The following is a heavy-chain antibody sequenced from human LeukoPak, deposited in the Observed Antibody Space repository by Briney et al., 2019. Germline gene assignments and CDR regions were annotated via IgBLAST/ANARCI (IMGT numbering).Heavy chain of an antibody. V-gene: IGHV4-59*01. J-gene: IGHJ4*02. CDR1: GGSISGYY. CDR2: IYYSGST. D-gene: IGHD3-10*01. CDR3: ASLRYGSGSQGALDYGSDY. Sequence: PSETLSLTCTVSGGSISGYYRSWVRQPPGKGLEWIGYIYYSGSTNYNPSLKSRVTISVDTSKNQFSLKLHSVTAADTAVYYCASLRYGSGSQGALDYGSDYWGQGTLVTVSS.